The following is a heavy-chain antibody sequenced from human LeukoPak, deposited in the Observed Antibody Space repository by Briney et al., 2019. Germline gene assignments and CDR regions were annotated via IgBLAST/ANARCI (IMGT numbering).Heavy chain of an antibody. CDR3: ARNPSYCSSTSCYLSFGI. D-gene: IGHD2-2*01. J-gene: IGHJ4*02. CDR1: GFTVSSNY. Sequence: PGGSLRLSCAASGFTVSSNYMSWVRQAPGKGLEWVSVIYSGGSTYYADSAKGRFTISRDNSKNTLYLQMNSLRAEDTAVYYCARNPSYCSSTSCYLSFGIWGQGTLVTVSS. V-gene: IGHV3-66*02. CDR2: IYSGGST.